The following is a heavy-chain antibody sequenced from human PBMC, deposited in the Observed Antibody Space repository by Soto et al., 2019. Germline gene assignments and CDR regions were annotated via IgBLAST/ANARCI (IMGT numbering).Heavy chain of an antibody. Sequence: GASVKVSCKASGYTFTSYYMHWVRQAPGQGLEWMGIINPSGGSTSYAQKFQGRVTMTRDTSTSTVYMELSSLRSEDTAVYYCARVTTYYDGLWGFDPWGQGTLVTVSS. V-gene: IGHV1-46*01. CDR1: GYTFTSYY. CDR3: ARVTTYYDGLWGFDP. CDR2: INPSGGST. D-gene: IGHD3-3*01. J-gene: IGHJ5*02.